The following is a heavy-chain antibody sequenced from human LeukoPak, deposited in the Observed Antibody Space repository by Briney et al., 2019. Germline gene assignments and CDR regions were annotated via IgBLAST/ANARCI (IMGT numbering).Heavy chain of an antibody. CDR1: GFAFSSYA. CDR2: ISKNGDST. V-gene: IGHV3-64*01. D-gene: IGHD4-17*01. J-gene: IGHJ1*01. CDR3: ARMDYSDQFFQH. Sequence: GGSLRLSCAASGFAFSSYAMHWIRQAPGKGLEYVPAISKNGDSTFRAISVKGRFTISRDNSKNTLYLQMGSLRPEDMAVYYCARMDYSDQFFQHWGQGSLVTVSS.